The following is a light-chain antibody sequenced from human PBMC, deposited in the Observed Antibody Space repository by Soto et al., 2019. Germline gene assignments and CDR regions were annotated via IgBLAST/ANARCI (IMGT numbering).Light chain of an antibody. CDR2: EVS. Sequence: QSALTQPASVSGSPGQSITISCTGTSGDVGGYNYVSWYQQHPGKAPKLIIYEVSTRPSGISNRFSGSKSGNTASLTISGLQAEDEADYYCGSYTNTHTRVFGGGTKLTVL. CDR3: GSYTNTHTRV. CDR1: SGDVGGYNY. J-gene: IGLJ3*02. V-gene: IGLV2-14*01.